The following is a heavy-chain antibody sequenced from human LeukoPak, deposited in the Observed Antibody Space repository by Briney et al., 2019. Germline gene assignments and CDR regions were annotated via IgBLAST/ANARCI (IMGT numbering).Heavy chain of an antibody. D-gene: IGHD1-14*01. Sequence: TGGSLRLSCAASGFTFRSYAMSWVRQAPEKGLEWVSAISGSGGTTYYADSVRGRFTISRDNSKNTLYLQMNSLRAEDTGVYYCAKTGGTGDYFDYWGQGTLVTVSS. J-gene: IGHJ4*02. V-gene: IGHV3-23*01. CDR3: AKTGGTGDYFDY. CDR1: GFTFRSYA. CDR2: ISGSGGTT.